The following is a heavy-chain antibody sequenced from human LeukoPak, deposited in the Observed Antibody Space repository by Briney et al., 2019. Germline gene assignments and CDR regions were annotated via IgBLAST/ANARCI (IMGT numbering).Heavy chain of an antibody. CDR2: IWHDASNA. CDR1: GFTFSRYG. CDR3: AKIRGEIDY. J-gene: IGHJ4*02. V-gene: IGHV3-30*02. D-gene: IGHD3-10*01. Sequence: GGSLRLSCAASGFTFSRYGMHWVRQAPGKGLEWVAFIWHDASNAYYADSVKGRYTISRDNSKNTLYLQMNSLRTEDMAVYYCAKIRGEIDYWGQGILVTVSS.